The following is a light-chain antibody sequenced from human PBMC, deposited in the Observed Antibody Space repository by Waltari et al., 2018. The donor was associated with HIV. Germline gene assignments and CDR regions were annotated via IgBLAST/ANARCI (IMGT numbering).Light chain of an antibody. V-gene: IGLV2-14*03. Sequence: QSALTQPASVSGSPGQSITISCTGTSSDVGGYIYVSWYQQHPGKAPKLMIYDVSNRPAGVSTRFSGSNSGNPASLTISGLQAEDEADYYCSSYTSSSTYVFGTGTKVTVL. J-gene: IGLJ1*01. CDR3: SSYTSSSTYV. CDR2: DVS. CDR1: SSDVGGYIY.